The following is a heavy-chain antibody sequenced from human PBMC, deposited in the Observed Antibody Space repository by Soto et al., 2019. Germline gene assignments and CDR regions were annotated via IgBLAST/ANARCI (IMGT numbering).Heavy chain of an antibody. CDR3: ATLYYYDSSGYYATPFDY. D-gene: IGHD3-22*01. CDR1: GGSISSYY. V-gene: IGHV4-59*01. J-gene: IGHJ4*02. Sequence: PSETLSLTCTVSGGSISSYYWSWIRQPPGKGLEWIGYIYYNGSTNYNPSLKSRVTISVDTSKNQFSLKLSSVTAADTAVYYCATLYYYDSSGYYATPFDYWGQGTLVTVSS. CDR2: IYYNGST.